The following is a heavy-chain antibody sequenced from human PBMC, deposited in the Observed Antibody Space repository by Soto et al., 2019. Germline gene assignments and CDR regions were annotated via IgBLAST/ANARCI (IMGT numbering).Heavy chain of an antibody. Sequence: SETLSLTCAVYGGSFSGYYWSWIRQPPGKGLEWIGEINHSGSTNYNPSLKSRVTISVDTSKNQFSLKLSSVTAADTAVYYCARGSIAAAGYFDYWGQGTLVTVSS. CDR3: ARGSIAAAGYFDY. D-gene: IGHD6-13*01. V-gene: IGHV4-34*01. CDR1: GGSFSGYY. J-gene: IGHJ4*02. CDR2: INHSGST.